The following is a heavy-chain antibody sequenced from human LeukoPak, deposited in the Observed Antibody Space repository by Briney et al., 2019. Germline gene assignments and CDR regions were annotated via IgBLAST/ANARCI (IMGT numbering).Heavy chain of an antibody. CDR3: ARLSGYSSSPGDY. J-gene: IGHJ4*02. D-gene: IGHD6-6*01. CDR2: INPNSGGT. CDR1: GYTFTGYY. V-gene: IGHV1-2*02. Sequence: ASVKVSCKASGYTFTGYYMHWVRQAPGQGLEWMGWINPNSGGTNYAQKFQGRVTMTRDTSISTAYMELSRLRSDDTAVYYCARLSGYSSSPGDYWGQGTLVTVSS.